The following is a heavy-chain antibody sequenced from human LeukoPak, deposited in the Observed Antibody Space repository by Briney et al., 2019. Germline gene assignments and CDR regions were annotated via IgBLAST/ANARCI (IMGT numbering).Heavy chain of an antibody. CDR3: AREDYGGNSEYFQH. CDR2: INHSGST. J-gene: IGHJ1*01. CDR1: GGSFSGYY. D-gene: IGHD4-23*01. V-gene: IGHV4-34*01. Sequence: SETLSLTCAVYGGSFSGYYWSWIRQPPGKGLERIGEINHSGSTNYNPSLKSRVTISVDTSKNQFSLKLSSVTAADTAVYYCAREDYGGNSEYFQHWGQGTLVTVSS.